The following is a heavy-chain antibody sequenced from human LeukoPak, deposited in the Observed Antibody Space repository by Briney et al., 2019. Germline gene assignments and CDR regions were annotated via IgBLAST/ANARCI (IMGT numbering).Heavy chain of an antibody. CDR1: GFTFSSYA. D-gene: IGHD1-26*01. CDR3: AKDPLYSGSYYFDY. CDR2: ISGSGGST. V-gene: IGHV3-23*01. Sequence: GGSLRLSCAASGFTFSSYAMSWVRQAPGKGLEWVSAISGSGGSTYYADSVKGRFTISRDNSKNTLYLQMNSVRAEDTAVYYCAKDPLYSGSYYFDYWGQGTLVTVSS. J-gene: IGHJ4*02.